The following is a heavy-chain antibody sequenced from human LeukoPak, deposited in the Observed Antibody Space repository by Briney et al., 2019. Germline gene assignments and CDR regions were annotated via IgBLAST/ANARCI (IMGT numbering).Heavy chain of an antibody. CDR2: ISDDGYGT. D-gene: IGHD2-2*02. V-gene: IGHV3-23*01. Sequence: PGGSLRLSCAASRFIFDNYGMTWVRQAPGKGLEWVSGISDDGYGTYYADSVKGRFTISRDNAKNSLYLQMNSLRAEDTAVYYCARDLLYGLTDYWGQGTLVTVSS. CDR1: RFIFDNYG. CDR3: ARDLLYGLTDY. J-gene: IGHJ4*02.